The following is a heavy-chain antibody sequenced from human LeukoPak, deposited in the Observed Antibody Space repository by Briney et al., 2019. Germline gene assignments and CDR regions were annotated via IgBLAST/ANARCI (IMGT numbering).Heavy chain of an antibody. CDR3: ARNEYSSSPGPKGGNYYYYYMDV. CDR2: IKQDGSEK. CDR1: GFTLSSYW. D-gene: IGHD6-6*01. J-gene: IGHJ6*03. Sequence: GGSLSLSCAASGFTLSSYWMSWVRQAPGQGLEWVANIKQDGSEKYYVDSVTGRYTISRDNAKNSLYLQMNSLRAEDTAVYYCARNEYSSSPGPKGGNYYYYYMDVWGKGTTVTVSS. V-gene: IGHV3-7*03.